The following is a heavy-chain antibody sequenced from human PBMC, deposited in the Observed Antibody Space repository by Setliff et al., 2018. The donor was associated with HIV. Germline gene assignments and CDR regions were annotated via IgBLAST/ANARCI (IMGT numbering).Heavy chain of an antibody. V-gene: IGHV1-69*13. CDR2: IIPIFGTT. D-gene: IGHD3-22*01. CDR1: GGTFSSYP. Sequence: SVKVSCKASGGTFSSYPISWVRQAPGQGLEWMGGIIPIFGTTHYAQKFQGRVTVTANESTSTAYMQLSGLRSDDTVVYYCARGRNYDSSGYGDYYDMDVWGKGTTVTVS. CDR3: ARGRNYDSSGYGDYYDMDV. J-gene: IGHJ6*03.